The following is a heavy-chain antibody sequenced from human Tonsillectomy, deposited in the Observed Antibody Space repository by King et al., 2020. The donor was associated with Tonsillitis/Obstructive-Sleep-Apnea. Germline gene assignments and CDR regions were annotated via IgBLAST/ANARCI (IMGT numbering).Heavy chain of an antibody. V-gene: IGHV3-49*04. D-gene: IGHD1-26*01. Sequence: VQLVESGGGLVQPGRSLRLSCTASGFTFGDYAMSWVRQAPGKGLEWVGFIRSKAYGGTTEYAASVKGRFTISRDDYKSIAYLQMNSLKTEDTAVYYCTRSPSLLRTFDYWGQGTLVTVSS. CDR1: GFTFGDYA. J-gene: IGHJ4*02. CDR2: IRSKAYGGTT. CDR3: TRSPSLLRTFDY.